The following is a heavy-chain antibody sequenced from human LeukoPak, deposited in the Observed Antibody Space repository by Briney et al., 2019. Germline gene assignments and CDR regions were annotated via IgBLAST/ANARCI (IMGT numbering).Heavy chain of an antibody. V-gene: IGHV4-34*01. CDR3: ASGPMDPYYYYYGMDV. CDR1: GGPFSGYY. Sequence: SETLSLTCAGYGGPFSGYYWSWIRQPPGKGLEWIGEINHSGSTNYNPSLKSRVTISVDTSKNQFSLKLSSVTAADTAVYYCASGPMDPYYYYYGMDVWGQGTTVTVSS. CDR2: INHSGST. D-gene: IGHD3-10*01. J-gene: IGHJ6*02.